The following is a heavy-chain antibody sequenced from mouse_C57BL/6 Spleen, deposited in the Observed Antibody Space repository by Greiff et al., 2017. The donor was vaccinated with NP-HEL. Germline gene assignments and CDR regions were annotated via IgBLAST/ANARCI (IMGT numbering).Heavy chain of an antibody. D-gene: IGHD2-4*01. Sequence: VQLQQSGAELVRPGASVTLSCKASGYTFTDYEMHWVKQTPVHGLEWIGAIDPETGGTAYNQKFKGKAILTADKSSSTAYMELRSLTSEDSAVYYCTRGSDYDAGYWYFDVWGTGTTVTVSS. CDR1: GYTFTDYE. V-gene: IGHV1-15*01. J-gene: IGHJ1*03. CDR2: IDPETGGT. CDR3: TRGSDYDAGYWYFDV.